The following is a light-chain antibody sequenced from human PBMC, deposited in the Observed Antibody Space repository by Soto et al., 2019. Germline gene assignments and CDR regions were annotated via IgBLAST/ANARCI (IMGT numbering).Light chain of an antibody. V-gene: IGKV3-11*01. CDR2: DAS. CDR3: QQRSNWPLYT. Sequence: IVLIQSPATLSLSPGERATLSCRASQSVSSYLAWYQQKPGQAPRLLIYDASNRATGIPARFSGSGSGTDFTLTISSLEPEDFAVYYCQQRSNWPLYTFGQGTKLAIK. CDR1: QSVSSY. J-gene: IGKJ2*01.